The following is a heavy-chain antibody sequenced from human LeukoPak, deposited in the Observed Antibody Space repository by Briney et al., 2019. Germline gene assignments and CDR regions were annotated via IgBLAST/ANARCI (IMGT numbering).Heavy chain of an antibody. V-gene: IGHV3-21*01. CDR3: ARILAYYDFWSGYLDY. D-gene: IGHD3-3*01. CDR2: ISSSSSYI. Sequence: PGGSLRLSCAASGFTFSSYSMNWVRQAPGKGLEWVSSISSSSSYIYYADSVKGRFTISRDNAKNSLYPQMNSLRAEDTAVYYCARILAYYDFWSGYLDYWGQGTLVTVSS. J-gene: IGHJ4*02. CDR1: GFTFSSYS.